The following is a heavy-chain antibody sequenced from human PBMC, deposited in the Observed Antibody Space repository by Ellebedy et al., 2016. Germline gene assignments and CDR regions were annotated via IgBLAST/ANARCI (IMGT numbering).Heavy chain of an antibody. V-gene: IGHV1-46*01. Sequence: ASVKVSXXASGYTFTGYYMHWVRQAPGQGLEWMGIINPSGGSTSYAQKFQGRVTMTRDTSTSTVYMELSSLRSEDTAVYYCARDPPGNWGSAFDYWGQGTLVTVSS. D-gene: IGHD7-27*01. J-gene: IGHJ4*02. CDR1: GYTFTGYY. CDR3: ARDPPGNWGSAFDY. CDR2: INPSGGST.